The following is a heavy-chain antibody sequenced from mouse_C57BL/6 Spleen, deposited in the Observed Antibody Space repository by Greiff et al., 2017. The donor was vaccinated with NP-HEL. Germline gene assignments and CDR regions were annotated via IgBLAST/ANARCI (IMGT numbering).Heavy chain of an antibody. D-gene: IGHD1-1*01. V-gene: IGHV1-69*01. Sequence: VQLQQSGAELVMPGASVKLSCKASGYTFTSYWMHWVKQRPGQGLEWIGEIDPSDSYTNYNQKFKGKSTLTVDKSSSTAYMQLSSLTSEDSAVYYCARSGPYGSSPWYFDVWGTGTTVTVSS. CDR2: IDPSDSYT. CDR1: GYTFTSYW. J-gene: IGHJ1*03. CDR3: ARSGPYGSSPWYFDV.